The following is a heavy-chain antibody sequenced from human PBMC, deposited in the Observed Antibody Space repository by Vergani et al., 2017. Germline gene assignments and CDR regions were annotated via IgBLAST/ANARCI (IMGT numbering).Heavy chain of an antibody. CDR1: GYTFTSYA. J-gene: IGHJ6*02. Sequence: QVQLVQSGAEVKKPGASVKVSCKASGYTFTSYAMHWVRQAPGQRLEWMGWINTGNGNTKYSQKFQGRVTITRDTSAITAYMELSSLRSEDTAVYYCAREGIAVAGAFYYYYGMDVWGQGTTVTVSS. D-gene: IGHD6-19*01. V-gene: IGHV1-3*04. CDR3: AREGIAVAGAFYYYYGMDV. CDR2: INTGNGNT.